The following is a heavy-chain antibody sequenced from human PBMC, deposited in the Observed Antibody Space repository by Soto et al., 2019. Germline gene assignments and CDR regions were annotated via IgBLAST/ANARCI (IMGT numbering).Heavy chain of an antibody. CDR1: GFTFSTYT. J-gene: IGHJ4*02. D-gene: IGHD1-26*01. CDR3: VREDGKVGTNSAFDY. Sequence: EVQVVESGGDLVKPGGSLRLSCASSGFTFSTYTMNWVRQAPGKGLEWVSSINGRGNCIYYAESVKGRFTISRDNAKNSLYLQMDRLRAEDTALYYCVREDGKVGTNSAFDYWGLGALVTVSS. V-gene: IGHV3-21*01. CDR2: INGRGNCI.